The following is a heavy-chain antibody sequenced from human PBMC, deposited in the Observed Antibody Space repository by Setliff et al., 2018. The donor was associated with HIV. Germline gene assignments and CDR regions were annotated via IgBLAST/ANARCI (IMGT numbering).Heavy chain of an antibody. CDR3: AKSASWDLRGWLH. D-gene: IGHD6-19*01. Sequence: PGGSLRLSCAATGFSFSSYAMNWVRQTPGKGLEWVSGIGGSGGSSYYADSVKGRFTVSRDYSQNTIYLQMSSLRVEDSAVYYCAKSASWDLRGWLHWGQGALVTV. CDR2: IGGSGGSS. CDR1: GFSFSSYA. V-gene: IGHV3-23*01. J-gene: IGHJ4*02.